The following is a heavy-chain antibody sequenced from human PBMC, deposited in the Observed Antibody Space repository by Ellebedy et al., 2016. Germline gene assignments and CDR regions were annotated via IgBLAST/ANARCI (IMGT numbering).Heavy chain of an antibody. V-gene: IGHV1-58*01. J-gene: IGHJ6*02. CDR1: GFTLSSSS. D-gene: IGHD3-10*01. CDR2: IVVGSGNT. CDR3: AADVGYV. Sequence: SVKVSXXASGFTLSSSSVQWIRQARGQRLEWIGWIVVGSGNTNYARKFQERVTFTGDMPTSTAYMELSSLRSEDTAVYYCAADVGYVWGQGTTVTVSS.